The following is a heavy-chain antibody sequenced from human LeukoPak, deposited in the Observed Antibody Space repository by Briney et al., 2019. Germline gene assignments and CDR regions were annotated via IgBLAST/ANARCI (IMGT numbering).Heavy chain of an antibody. D-gene: IGHD3-10*01. CDR1: GFTFSSYG. CDR3: AKLQAWDQKYGSGSYYGLGAFDY. J-gene: IGHJ4*02. CDR2: ISYDGSNK. V-gene: IGHV3-30*18. Sequence: QPGGSLRLSCAASGFTFSSYGMHWVRQAPGKGLEWVAVISYDGSNKYYADSVKGRFTISRDNSKNTLYLQMNSLRAEDTAVYYCAKLQAWDQKYGSGSYYGLGAFDYWGQGTLVTVSS.